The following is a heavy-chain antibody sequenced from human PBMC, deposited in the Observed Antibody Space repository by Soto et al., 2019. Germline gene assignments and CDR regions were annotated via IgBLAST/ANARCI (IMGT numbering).Heavy chain of an antibody. J-gene: IGHJ4*02. CDR1: GGSFSGYY. V-gene: IGHV4-34*09. Sequence: PSETLSLTCAVYGGSFSGYYWSWIRQPPGKGLEWIGEINHSGSTYYNPSLKSRVTISVDTSKNQFSLKLSSVTAADTAVYYCARDAYCSGGSCYMPFDYWGQGTLVTVSS. D-gene: IGHD2-15*01. CDR3: ARDAYCSGGSCYMPFDY. CDR2: INHSGST.